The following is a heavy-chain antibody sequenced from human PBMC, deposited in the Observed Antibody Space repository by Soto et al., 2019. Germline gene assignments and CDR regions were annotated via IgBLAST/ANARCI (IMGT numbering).Heavy chain of an antibody. V-gene: IGHV1-24*01. Sequence: ASVKVSCKVSGYTLTELSMHWVRQAPGKGLEWMGGFDPEDGETIYAQKFQGRVTMTEDTSTDTAYMELSSLRSEDTAVYYCATSGIVLRYFATWGQGTLVTVSS. CDR2: FDPEDGET. D-gene: IGHD3-9*01. CDR1: GYTLTELS. J-gene: IGHJ5*02. CDR3: ATSGIVLRYFAT.